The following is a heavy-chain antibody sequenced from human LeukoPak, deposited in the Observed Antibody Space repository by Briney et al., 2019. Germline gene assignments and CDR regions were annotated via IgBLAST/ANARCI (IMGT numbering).Heavy chain of an antibody. J-gene: IGHJ4*02. V-gene: IGHV4-31*03. Sequence: NPSETLSLTCTVSGGSISSGGYYWSWIRQHPGKGLEWIGYIYYSGSTYYNPSLKSRVTISVDTSKNQFSLKLSSVTAADTAVYYCARGPDNLQLPSNYFDYWGQGTLVTVSS. CDR3: ARGPDNLQLPSNYFDY. CDR2: IYYSGST. D-gene: IGHD5-24*01. CDR1: GGSISSGGYY.